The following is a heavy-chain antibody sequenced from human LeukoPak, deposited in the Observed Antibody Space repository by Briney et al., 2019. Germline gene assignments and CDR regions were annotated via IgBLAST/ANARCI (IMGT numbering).Heavy chain of an antibody. CDR1: GYSISSGYY. Sequence: PSETLSLTCTVSGYSISSGYYWGWIRQPPGKGLGWIGSIYHSGSTYYNPSLKSRVTISVDTSKNQFSLKLSSVTAADTAVYYCARVFVVPAAMVDYWGQGTLVTVSS. V-gene: IGHV4-38-2*02. J-gene: IGHJ4*02. CDR2: IYHSGST. CDR3: ARVFVVPAAMVDY. D-gene: IGHD2-2*01.